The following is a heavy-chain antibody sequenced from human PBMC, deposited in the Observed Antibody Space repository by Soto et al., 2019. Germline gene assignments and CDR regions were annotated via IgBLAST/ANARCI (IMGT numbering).Heavy chain of an antibody. CDR2: ATPYGRS. CDR3: TTSGRTGPDSFDF. J-gene: IGHJ3*01. V-gene: IGHV4-34*01. Sequence: WINQPPGKGLEWIGEATPYGRSKYHPSLKSRVTISKDTSKNQFSLEVRYLNAADPAVYYCTTSGRTGPDSFDFWGQGAMVTVSS.